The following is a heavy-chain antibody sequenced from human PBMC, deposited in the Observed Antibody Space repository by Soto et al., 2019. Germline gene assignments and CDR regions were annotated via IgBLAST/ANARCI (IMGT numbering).Heavy chain of an antibody. CDR2: IWYDGSNK. CDR1: GFTFSSYG. V-gene: IGHV3-33*01. CDR3: ARGEGAYDFWSGYYTHFDY. Sequence: WGSLRLSCAASGFTFSSYGMHGVRQAPGNGREWVAVIWYDGSNKYYADSVKGRFTISRDNSKNTLYLQMNSLRAEDTAVYYCARGEGAYDFWSGYYTHFDYWGQGTLVTVSS. D-gene: IGHD3-3*01. J-gene: IGHJ4*02.